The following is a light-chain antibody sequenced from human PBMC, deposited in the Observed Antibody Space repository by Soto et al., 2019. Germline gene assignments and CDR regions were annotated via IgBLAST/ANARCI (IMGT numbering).Light chain of an antibody. CDR2: GAS. J-gene: IGKJ1*01. CDR3: QKYNKDSPAT. V-gene: IGKV1-27*01. CDR1: QNIDHF. Sequence: DIQLTQSHSSLSAYVRDRVSFTCRASQNIDHFLAWYQQRPGEVPRFLIYGASTLQSGDPSRFSGSGLGTDFTLTNTSLHPEDVATFYCQKYNKDSPATFGPGTKVEIK.